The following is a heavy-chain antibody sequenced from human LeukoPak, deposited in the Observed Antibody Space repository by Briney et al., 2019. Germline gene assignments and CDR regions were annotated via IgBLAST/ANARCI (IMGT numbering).Heavy chain of an antibody. V-gene: IGHV3-21*01. D-gene: IGHD3-10*01. CDR2: ISSSSSYI. Sequence: PGGSLRLSCAASGFTFSSYSINWVRQAPGKRLEWVSSISSSSSYIYYADSVKGRFTISRDNATNSLYLQMNSLRAEDTAVYYCARVSFLATMVRGEDYYYYMDVWGKGTTVTVSS. J-gene: IGHJ6*03. CDR1: GFTFSSYS. CDR3: ARVSFLATMVRGEDYYYYMDV.